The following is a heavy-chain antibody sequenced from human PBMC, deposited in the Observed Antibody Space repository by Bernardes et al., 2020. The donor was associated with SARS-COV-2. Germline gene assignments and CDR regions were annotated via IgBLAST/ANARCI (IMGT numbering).Heavy chain of an antibody. Sequence: SETLSLTCAVYGGSFSGYYWSWIRQPPGKGLEWIGEINHSGSTNYNPSLKSRVTISVDTSKNQFSLKLSSVTAADTAVYYCARVNYYYYMDVWGKGTTVTVSS. V-gene: IGHV4-34*01. CDR2: INHSGST. CDR1: GGSFSGYY. CDR3: ARVNYYYYMDV. J-gene: IGHJ6*03.